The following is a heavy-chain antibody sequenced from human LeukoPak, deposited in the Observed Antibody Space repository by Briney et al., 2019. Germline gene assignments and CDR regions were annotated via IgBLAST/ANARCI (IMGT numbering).Heavy chain of an antibody. CDR2: IIPIFGTA. CDR1: GGTFSSYA. Sequence: SVKVSCKASGGTFSSYAISWVRQAPGQGLEWMGGIIPIFGTANYAQKFQGRVTITTDESTSTAYMELSSLRSEDTAVYYCARGRYDSSGYYSENYYFEYWGQGTLVTVSS. D-gene: IGHD3-22*01. V-gene: IGHV1-69*05. CDR3: ARGRYDSSGYYSENYYFEY. J-gene: IGHJ4*02.